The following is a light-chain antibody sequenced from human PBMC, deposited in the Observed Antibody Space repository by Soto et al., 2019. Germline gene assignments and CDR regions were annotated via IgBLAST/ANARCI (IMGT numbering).Light chain of an antibody. CDR2: GAS. CDR3: QQSNNWPYT. CDR1: QSVSHN. J-gene: IGKJ2*01. V-gene: IGKV3-15*01. Sequence: EILMTQSPATLSVSPGERATLSCRASQSVSHNLAWYQQKPGQAPRLLFYGASTRATGIPARFSGSASGTDFTLTISSLQSEDFAVYYCQQSNNWPYTFGQGTKLEIK.